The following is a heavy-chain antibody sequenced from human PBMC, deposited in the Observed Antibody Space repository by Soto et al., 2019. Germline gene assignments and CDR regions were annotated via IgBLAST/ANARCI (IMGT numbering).Heavy chain of an antibody. CDR2: INAANGDT. CDR1: GYTFTSYG. J-gene: IGHJ5*02. D-gene: IGHD6-13*01. Sequence: ASVKVSCKASGYTFTSYGIHWVRQAPGQRLKWMGWINAANGDTKYSPKFQGRVTITRDTSASTAYMELSSLRPEDTAVYYCVRRHVSATGIDWFDPWGQGXLVTVSS. CDR3: VRRHVSATGIDWFDP. V-gene: IGHV1-3*01.